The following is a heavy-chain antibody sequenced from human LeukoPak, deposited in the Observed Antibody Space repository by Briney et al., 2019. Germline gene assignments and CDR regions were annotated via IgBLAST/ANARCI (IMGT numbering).Heavy chain of an antibody. Sequence: SGGSLRLSCAASGFTLSSYAMSWVRQAPGKGLEWVSAISGSGGSTYYADSVKGRFTISRDNSKNTLYLQMNRLRAEDTAVYYCAKEFTDCSSTSCYRYYYYGMDVWGQGTTVTVSS. D-gene: IGHD2-2*01. J-gene: IGHJ6*02. CDR2: ISGSGGST. CDR1: GFTLSSYA. V-gene: IGHV3-23*01. CDR3: AKEFTDCSSTSCYRYYYYGMDV.